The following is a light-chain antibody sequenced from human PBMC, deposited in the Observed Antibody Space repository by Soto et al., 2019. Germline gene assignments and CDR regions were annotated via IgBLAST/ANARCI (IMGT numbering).Light chain of an antibody. CDR2: GAS. CDR3: QQYDNSPIT. V-gene: IGKV3-20*01. Sequence: EIVLTQSPGTLSLSPGEGATLSCRASQSVGGTFLAWYQQKGGQAPRLLIHGASNRATGIPDRFSGSGSGTDFTLTISRLEPEDFAVYYCQQYDNSPITFGQGTRLEIK. J-gene: IGKJ5*01. CDR1: QSVGGTF.